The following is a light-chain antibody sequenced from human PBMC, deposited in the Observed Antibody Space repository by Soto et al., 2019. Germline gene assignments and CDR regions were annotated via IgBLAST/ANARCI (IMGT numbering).Light chain of an antibody. CDR2: DAS. CDR1: QSVGTY. Sequence: EFVFTQSPSTLSLSPGEGASLSCWASQSVGTYMAWYQHKPGQPPRLLIYDASKRATGIPARFSGSGSGTNFTFTISSLEPADFALYFCQLRSSWPPYTFAQGTKVDIK. J-gene: IGKJ2*01. CDR3: QLRSSWPPYT. V-gene: IGKV3-11*01.